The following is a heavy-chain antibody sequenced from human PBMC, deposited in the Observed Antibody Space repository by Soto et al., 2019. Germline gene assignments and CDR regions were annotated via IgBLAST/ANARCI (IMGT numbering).Heavy chain of an antibody. CDR1: GYSISSGYY. Sequence: SETLSLTCAVSGYSISSGYYWGWIRQPPGKGLEWIGSIYHSGSTYYNPSLKSRVTISVDTSKNQFSLKLSSVTAADTAVYYCARGSGYSSSWYGGPDYYYYGMDVRGQGTTVTVSS. D-gene: IGHD6-13*01. V-gene: IGHV4-38-2*01. CDR2: IYHSGST. CDR3: ARGSGYSSSWYGGPDYYYYGMDV. J-gene: IGHJ6*02.